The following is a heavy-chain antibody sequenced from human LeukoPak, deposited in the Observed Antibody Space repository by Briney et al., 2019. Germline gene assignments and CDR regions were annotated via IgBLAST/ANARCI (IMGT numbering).Heavy chain of an antibody. CDR3: ARGRRGYPSGWPPDY. V-gene: IGHV3-20*04. J-gene: IGHJ4*02. Sequence: RAGGSLRLSCAASGFTFDHYGTSWVRQGPGKGLEWVSGLNWNGESTDYADSVKGRFTISRDNARNSLYLQMSRLRVEDTAFYFSARGRRGYPSGWPPDYGGQGTLVTVSS. CDR2: LNWNGEST. D-gene: IGHD6-19*01. CDR1: GFTFDHYG.